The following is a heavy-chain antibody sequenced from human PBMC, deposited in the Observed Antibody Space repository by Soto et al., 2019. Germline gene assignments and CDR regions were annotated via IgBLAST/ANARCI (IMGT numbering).Heavy chain of an antibody. CDR3: APKTGSFRIGWFDP. CDR2: INHSGST. V-gene: IGHV4-34*01. J-gene: IGHJ5*02. Sequence: SETLSLTCAVYGGSFSGYYWSWIRQPPGKGLEWIGEINHSGSTNYNPSLKSRVTISVDTSKNQFSLKLSSVTAADTAVYYCAPKTGSFRIGWFDPWGQGTLVTVSS. D-gene: IGHD6-13*01. CDR1: GGSFSGYY.